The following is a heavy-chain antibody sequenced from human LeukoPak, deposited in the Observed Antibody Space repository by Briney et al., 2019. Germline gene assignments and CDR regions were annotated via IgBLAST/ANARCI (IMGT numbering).Heavy chain of an antibody. CDR3: ARHWSPLEPWFGEPDVDY. CDR1: AGSTSSSSYY. V-gene: IGHV4-39*01. Sequence: PSQSLSLTRTVSAGSTSSSSYYCGWIRQPPGNGLELIGSIYYSGRTYYNPSLKSRVTISVDTSKIQFSLKLSSVTAADTAVYYCARHWSPLEPWFGEPDVDYWGQGTLVTVSS. CDR2: IYYSGRT. D-gene: IGHD3-10*01. J-gene: IGHJ4*02.